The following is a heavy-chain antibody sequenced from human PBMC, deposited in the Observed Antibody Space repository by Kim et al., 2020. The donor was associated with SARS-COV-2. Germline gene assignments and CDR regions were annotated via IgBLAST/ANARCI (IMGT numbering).Heavy chain of an antibody. CDR2: IYSSGSA. CDR3: VRDVRERDSDYSFDY. CDR1: GGSISSYY. D-gene: IGHD4-4*01. Sequence: SETLSLTCTVSGGSISSYYWSWIRQAPGKGLEWIGYIYSSGSATYNPSFKSLVTMSVDTSKNQFSLKLTSVTAVDTAVYYCVRDVRERDSDYSFDYWGQGTLVTVSS. V-gene: IGHV4-59*13. J-gene: IGHJ4*02.